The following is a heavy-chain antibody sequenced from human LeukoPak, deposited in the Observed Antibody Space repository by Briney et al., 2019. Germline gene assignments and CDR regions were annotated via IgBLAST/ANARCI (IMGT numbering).Heavy chain of an antibody. J-gene: IGHJ6*02. CDR3: ARAYCSGGSCPYGMDV. D-gene: IGHD2-15*01. V-gene: IGHV1-2*02. CDR2: INPNSGGT. CDR1: GYTFTGYY. Sequence: GASVKVSCKASGYTFTGYYIHWVRQAPGQGLEWMGWINPNSGGTNYAQKFQGRVTMTRDTSISTAYMELSRLRSDDTAVYYCARAYCSGGSCPYGMDVWGQGTTVTVSS.